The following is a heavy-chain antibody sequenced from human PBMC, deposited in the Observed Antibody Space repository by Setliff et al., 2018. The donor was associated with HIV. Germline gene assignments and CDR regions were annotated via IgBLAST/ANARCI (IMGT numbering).Heavy chain of an antibody. CDR3: TTDLGAYCGGDCYSYFDY. CDR1: GFTFSNAW. D-gene: IGHD2-21*01. CDR2: IKSKTDGGTT. J-gene: IGHJ4*02. Sequence: GGSLRLSCAASGFTFSNAWMSWVRQAPGKGLEWVGRIKSKTDGGTTDYAAPVKGRFTISRDDSKNTLYLQMNSLKTEDTAVYYCTTDLGAYCGGDCYSYFDYWGQGTLVTVSS. V-gene: IGHV3-15*01.